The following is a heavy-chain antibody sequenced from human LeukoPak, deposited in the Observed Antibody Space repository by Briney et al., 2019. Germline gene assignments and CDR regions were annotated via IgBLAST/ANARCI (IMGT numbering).Heavy chain of an antibody. Sequence: SETLSLTCIVSGGSISSYYWSWIWQPPGKGLEWVAYIYYSGSTIYNPYLKSRVTISVDTSKKQFSLKLSSVTAADTAVYYCARLSGYDWESSYDYWGQGTLVTVSS. CDR1: GGSISSYY. D-gene: IGHD5-12*01. V-gene: IGHV4-59*01. CDR3: ARLSGYDWESSYDY. J-gene: IGHJ4*02. CDR2: IYYSGST.